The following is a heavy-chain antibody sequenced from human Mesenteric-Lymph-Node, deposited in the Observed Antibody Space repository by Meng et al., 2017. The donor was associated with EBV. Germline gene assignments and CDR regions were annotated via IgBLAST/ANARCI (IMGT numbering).Heavy chain of an antibody. V-gene: IGHV4-34*01. Sequence: GAGFLKPSETLSLTCAVYGGSFSGYYWSWIRQPPGKGLEWIGEINHSGSTNYNPSLKSRVTISVDTSKNQFSLKLSSVTAADTAVYYCARAGVWGGDAFDIWGQGTMVTVSS. CDR1: GGSFSGYY. J-gene: IGHJ3*02. CDR3: ARAGVWGGDAFDI. CDR2: INHSGST. D-gene: IGHD2-8*01.